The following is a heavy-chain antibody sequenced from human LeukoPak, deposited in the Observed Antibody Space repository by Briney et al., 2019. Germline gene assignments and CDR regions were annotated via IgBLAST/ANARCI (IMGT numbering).Heavy chain of an antibody. CDR2: ISSSSSTI. J-gene: IGHJ1*01. V-gene: IGHV3-48*01. CDR1: GFTFSSYS. D-gene: IGHD2-21*02. CDR3: ARPAFCGGDCYSSYFQD. Sequence: GGSLRLSCAASGFTFSSYSMNWVRQAPGKGLEWVSYISSSSSTIYYADSVKGRFTISRDNAKNSLYLQMNSLRAEDTAVYYCARPAFCGGDCYSSYFQDWGQGTLVTVSS.